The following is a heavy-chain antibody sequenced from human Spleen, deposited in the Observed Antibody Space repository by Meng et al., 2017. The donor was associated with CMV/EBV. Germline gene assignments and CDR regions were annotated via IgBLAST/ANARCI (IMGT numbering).Heavy chain of an antibody. D-gene: IGHD3-3*01. CDR1: GFIVSNNY. J-gene: IGHJ4*02. CDR3: ARTKYDFWSGYFDS. V-gene: IGHV3-53*01. CDR2: VYSGGST. Sequence: GGSLRLSCAASGFIVSNNYMNWVRQAPGKGPEWVSIVYSGGSTYYADSVKGRFTISRDNSKNMLHLQMSSLRAEDTALYYCARTKYDFWSGYFDSWGQGTLVTVSS.